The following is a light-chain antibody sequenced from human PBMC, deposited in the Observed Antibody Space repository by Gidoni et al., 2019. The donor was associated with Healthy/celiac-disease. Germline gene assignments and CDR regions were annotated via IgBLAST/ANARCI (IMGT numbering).Light chain of an antibody. CDR3: QQYNNWPPLT. J-gene: IGKJ4*01. CDR1: QSVSSN. Sequence: EIVMTQSPATLSVSPGERATLSCSASQSVSSNLAWYQQKPCQATRLLIYGASTRSTGIPARLSGSGSGTGFTLTISSRQSEDFAVYYCQQYNNWPPLTFGGGTKVEIK. V-gene: IGKV3D-15*01. CDR2: GAS.